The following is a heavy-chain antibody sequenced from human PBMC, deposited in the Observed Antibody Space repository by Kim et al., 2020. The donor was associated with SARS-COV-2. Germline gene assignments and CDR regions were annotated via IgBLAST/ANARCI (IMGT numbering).Heavy chain of an antibody. J-gene: IGHJ6*02. CDR3: ARSLDPRRYYYYGMDV. V-gene: IGHV2-70*01. CDR1: GFSLSTSGMC. CDR2: IDWDDDK. Sequence: SGPTLVNPTQTLTLTCTFSGFSLSTSGMCVSWIRQPPGKALEWLALIDWDDDKYYSTSLKTRLTISKDTSKNQVVLTMTNMDPVDTATYYCARSLDPRRYYYYGMDVWGQGTTVTVSS.